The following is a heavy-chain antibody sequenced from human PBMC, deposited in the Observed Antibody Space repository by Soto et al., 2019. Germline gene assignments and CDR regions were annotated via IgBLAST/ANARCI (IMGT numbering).Heavy chain of an antibody. CDR3: AHAYGGRSLY. V-gene: IGHV2-5*02. CDR2: IYWDDSK. D-gene: IGHD1-26*01. J-gene: IGHJ4*02. Sequence: QITLKESGPTLVKPTQTLTLTCTFSGFSLTTDRVGVGWIRQPPGEALEWLAVIYWDDSKTYRPSLESRLTITKDTSKNQAALTMTTMDSLDTAPYYCAHAYGGRSLYWGQGTLVTVSS. CDR1: GFSLTTDRVG.